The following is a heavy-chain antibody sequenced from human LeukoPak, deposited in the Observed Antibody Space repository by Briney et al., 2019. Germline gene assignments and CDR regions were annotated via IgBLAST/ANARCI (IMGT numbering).Heavy chain of an antibody. J-gene: IGHJ4*02. CDR3: ARAGADCSSTSCYFIAPNDY. CDR1: GYTFTSYG. CDR2: ISAYNGNT. Sequence: ASVKVSCKASGYTFTSYGIRWVRQAPGQGLEWMGWISAYNGNTNYAQKLQGRVTMTTDTSTSTAYMELRSLRSDDTAVYYCARAGADCSSTSCYFIAPNDYWGQGTLVTVSS. D-gene: IGHD2-2*01. V-gene: IGHV1-18*01.